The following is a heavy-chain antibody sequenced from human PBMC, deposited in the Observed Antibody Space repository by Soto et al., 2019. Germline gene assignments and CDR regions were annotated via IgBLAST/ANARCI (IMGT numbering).Heavy chain of an antibody. CDR2: FDPEDGET. Sequence: ASVKVSCKVSGYTLTELSMHWVRQAPGKGLEWMGGFDPEDGETIYAQKFQGRVTMTEDTSTDTAYMELSSLRSEDTAVYYCATVSTVIRFSEFDYWGQGTLVTVSS. CDR3: ATVSTVIRFSEFDY. CDR1: GYTLTELS. D-gene: IGHD4-17*01. V-gene: IGHV1-24*01. J-gene: IGHJ4*02.